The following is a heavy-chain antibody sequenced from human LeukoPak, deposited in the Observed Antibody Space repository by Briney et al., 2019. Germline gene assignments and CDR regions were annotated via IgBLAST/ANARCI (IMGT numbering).Heavy chain of an antibody. Sequence: GVSLRLSCAASGFPFAPFWMTWVRQAPGKGPEFVATMNRDGSEVAYGNSVRGRFTISRDNAKNSLYLQMYSLRAEDTAVYYCARGIDEWLYLNYWGQGALVTVSS. J-gene: IGHJ4*02. V-gene: IGHV3-7*04. CDR2: MNRDGSEV. CDR3: ARGIDEWLYLNY. CDR1: GFPFAPFW. D-gene: IGHD3-3*01.